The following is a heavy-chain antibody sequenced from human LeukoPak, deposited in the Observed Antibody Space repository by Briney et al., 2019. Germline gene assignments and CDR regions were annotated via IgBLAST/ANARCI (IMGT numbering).Heavy chain of an antibody. V-gene: IGHV3-23*01. CDR2: ISGSGGST. Sequence: GGSLRLSCAASGFTFSSYALSWVRQAPGRGLEWVSAISGSGGSTYYADFVKGRFTISRDNSKNTLYLQMNSLRAEDTAVYYCAITLEDYYYGMDVWGQGTTVTVSS. CDR1: GFTFSSYA. CDR3: AITLEDYYYGMDV. J-gene: IGHJ6*02.